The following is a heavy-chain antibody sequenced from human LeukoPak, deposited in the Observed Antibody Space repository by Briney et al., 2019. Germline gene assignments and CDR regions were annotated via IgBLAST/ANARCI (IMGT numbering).Heavy chain of an antibody. CDR1: GFTFSNYA. CDR2: TSYDESNK. Sequence: GKSLRLSCAASGFTFSNYAVHWVRQAPGKGLEWVAVTSYDESNKYYADSVKGRFTISRDNSKKTLYLQMNSLRGEDTAVYYCARVVVSSSSDYFDYWGQGTLVIVSS. D-gene: IGHD6-6*01. CDR3: ARVVVSSSSDYFDY. V-gene: IGHV3-30*04. J-gene: IGHJ4*02.